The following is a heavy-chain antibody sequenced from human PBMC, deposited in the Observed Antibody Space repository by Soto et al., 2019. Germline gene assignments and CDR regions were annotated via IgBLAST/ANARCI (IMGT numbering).Heavy chain of an antibody. Sequence: GESLKISCKGSGYRFNRYWIGWVRQMPGKGLEWIGMIYPGDSDTTYSPSFQGQVTMSADKSISTAYLEWNSPKASDTATYYCARQGSNGAYVYYAMDVWGHGTTVTVSS. V-gene: IGHV5-51*01. D-gene: IGHD3-16*01. CDR3: ARQGSNGAYVYYAMDV. J-gene: IGHJ6*02. CDR2: IYPGDSDT. CDR1: GYRFNRYW.